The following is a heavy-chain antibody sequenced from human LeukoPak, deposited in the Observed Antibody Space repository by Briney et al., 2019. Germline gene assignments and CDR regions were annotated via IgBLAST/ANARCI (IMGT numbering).Heavy chain of an antibody. Sequence: PGGSLRLSCAASGFTFSTYTIHWVRQVPGKGLMWVSRINNDGRSTTYADSVKGRFTISRDNAKDTLYLQMNSLRAEDTAVYYCARDPGAYSSSPIDYWGQGTLVTVSS. D-gene: IGHD6-6*01. CDR3: ARDPGAYSSSPIDY. CDR1: GFTFSTYT. V-gene: IGHV3-74*01. J-gene: IGHJ4*02. CDR2: INNDGRST.